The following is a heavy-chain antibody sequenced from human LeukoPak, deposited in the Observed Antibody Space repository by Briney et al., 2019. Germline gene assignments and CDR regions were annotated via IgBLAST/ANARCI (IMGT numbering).Heavy chain of an antibody. CDR3: AGDCSSTSCYSWFDP. J-gene: IGHJ5*02. V-gene: IGHV3-21*01. CDR1: GFTFRSYA. CDR2: ISSSSYI. Sequence: GGSLRLSCGTSGFTFRSYAMSWVRQVPGKGLEWVSSISSSSYIYYADSVKGRFTISRDNAKNSLYLQMNSLRAEDTAVYYCAGDCSSTSCYSWFDPWGQGTLVTVSS. D-gene: IGHD2-2*02.